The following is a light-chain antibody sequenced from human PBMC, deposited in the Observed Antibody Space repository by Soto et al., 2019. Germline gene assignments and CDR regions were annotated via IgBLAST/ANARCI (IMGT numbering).Light chain of an antibody. V-gene: IGKV3-20*01. CDR3: QQYVSSVT. CDR2: GAS. Sequence: EIVLTQSPGSLSLSPGERATLSCRASQSVDSSFFAWYQKKPGQAPRLLIYGASKRATGIPDRFSGSGSGKDFTLNISRLEPEDFAMYYCQQYVSSVTFGQGTKVEIK. J-gene: IGKJ1*01. CDR1: QSVDSSF.